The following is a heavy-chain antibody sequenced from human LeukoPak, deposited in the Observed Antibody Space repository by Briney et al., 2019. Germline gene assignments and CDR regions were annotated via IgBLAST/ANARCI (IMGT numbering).Heavy chain of an antibody. CDR1: GFTVSNNF. CDR2: IYSGGDT. Sequence: GGSLRLSCAASGFTVSNNFMSWVRQAPGKGLEWVSVIYSGGDTYYADSAKGRFTISRDNSKNTLYLQMNSLRAEDTAVYYCAKEMFGELLFGPRFSPWGQGTLVTVSS. V-gene: IGHV3-66*02. D-gene: IGHD3-10*02. CDR3: AKEMFGELLFGPRFSP. J-gene: IGHJ5*02.